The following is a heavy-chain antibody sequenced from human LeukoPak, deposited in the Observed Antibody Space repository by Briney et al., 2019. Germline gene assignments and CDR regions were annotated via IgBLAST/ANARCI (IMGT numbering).Heavy chain of an antibody. CDR1: GYTFTSYG. V-gene: IGHV1-18*01. D-gene: IGHD3-22*01. CDR2: ISAYNGNT. Sequence: ASVKVSCKASGYTFTSYGISWVRQAPGQGLEWMGWISAYNGNTNYAQKLQGRVTMTTDTSTSTAYMELRSLRSDDTAVYYCARVLYYYDSSGYLETGSWYFDLWGRGTLVTVSS. CDR3: ARVLYYYDSSGYLETGSWYFDL. J-gene: IGHJ2*01.